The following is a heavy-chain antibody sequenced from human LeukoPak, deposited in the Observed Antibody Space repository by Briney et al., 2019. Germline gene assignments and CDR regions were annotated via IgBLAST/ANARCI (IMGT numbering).Heavy chain of an antibody. J-gene: IGHJ4*02. CDR1: GGSISGWY. V-gene: IGHV4-59*01. CDR2: IYDSGTT. Sequence: SETLSLTCAVSGGSISGWYWSWIRQPPGKGLEWIGHIYDSGTTNYNPSLKSRVTMSVDTSKNRFSLKLSSMTAADTAVYYCARAIITLTNAYYFDYWGQGTLVTVSS. D-gene: IGHD4-17*01. CDR3: ARAIITLTNAYYFDY.